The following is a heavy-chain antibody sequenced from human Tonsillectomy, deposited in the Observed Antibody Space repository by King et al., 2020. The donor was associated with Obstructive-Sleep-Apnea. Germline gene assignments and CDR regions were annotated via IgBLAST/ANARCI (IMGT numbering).Heavy chain of an antibody. D-gene: IGHD2-21*02. CDR3: ARDRIAYCGGDCYSHAFDI. Sequence: QVQLVESGGGVVQPGKSLRLSCAASGFTFTSYAMHWVRQAPGKGLEWVAVISYDGGNKYYADSVKGRFTISSDNSKNTLYLQMNSLRAEDTAVYYCARDRIAYCGGDCYSHAFDIWGQGTMVTVSS. J-gene: IGHJ3*02. V-gene: IGHV3-30-3*01. CDR1: GFTFTSYA. CDR2: ISYDGGNK.